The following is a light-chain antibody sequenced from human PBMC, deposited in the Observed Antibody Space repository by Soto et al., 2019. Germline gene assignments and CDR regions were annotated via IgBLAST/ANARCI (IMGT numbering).Light chain of an antibody. CDR3: SSYISGGNDV. V-gene: IGLV2-14*01. Sequence: QSALTQPASVSGSPGQSITISCTGTSSDVGDYNYVSWYQQHPDKAPKVIIYDVSNRPSGVSNRFSGSKSGNTASLTISGLQAEDEADYYCSSYISGGNDVFGTGTKLTVL. CDR2: DVS. CDR1: SSDVGDYNY. J-gene: IGLJ1*01.